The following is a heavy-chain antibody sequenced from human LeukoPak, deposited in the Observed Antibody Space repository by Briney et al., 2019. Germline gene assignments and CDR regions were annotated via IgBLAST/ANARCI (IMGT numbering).Heavy chain of an antibody. CDR2: ISGNGVST. D-gene: IGHD5-24*01. V-gene: IGHV3-64D*06. J-gene: IGHJ1*01. CDR3: VGDGRDGYNIYFHH. CDR1: GFTFSSYA. Sequence: GGSLRLSCSASGFTFSSYAMHWVRQAPGRGLQYVSVISGNGVSTSYADSVEGRFTISRDNSKNTVYLQMTSLRAEDTAVYYCVGDGRDGYNIYFHHWGQGTLVTVSS.